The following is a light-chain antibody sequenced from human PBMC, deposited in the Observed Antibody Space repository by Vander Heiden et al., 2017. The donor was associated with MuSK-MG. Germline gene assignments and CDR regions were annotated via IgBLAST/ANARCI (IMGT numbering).Light chain of an antibody. V-gene: IGKV3-15*01. Sequence: DIVMTPSPATLSVSPGERATLSCRASQSVSSNLAWYQQKPGQAPRLLIYGASNRATGIPARFSGSGSGTEFALTISSLQSEDFAVYYCQQYSNWPPLTFGGGTKVEIK. CDR3: QQYSNWPPLT. CDR2: GAS. J-gene: IGKJ4*01. CDR1: QSVSSN.